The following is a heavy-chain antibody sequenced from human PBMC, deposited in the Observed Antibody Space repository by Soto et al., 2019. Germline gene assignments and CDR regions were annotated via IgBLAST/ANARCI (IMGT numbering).Heavy chain of an antibody. J-gene: IGHJ4*02. D-gene: IGHD3-16*02. CDR3: AGGVVLGELSFHIGDDY. CDR2: ISSSSSYI. V-gene: IGHV3-21*01. CDR1: GFTFSSYS. Sequence: EVQLVESGGGLVKPGGSLRLSCAASGFTFSSYSMNWVRQAPGKGLEWVSSISSSSSYIYYADSVKGRFTISRDNAKNSLYLQMNSLRAEDTAVYYCAGGVVLGELSFHIGDDYWGQGTLVTVSS.